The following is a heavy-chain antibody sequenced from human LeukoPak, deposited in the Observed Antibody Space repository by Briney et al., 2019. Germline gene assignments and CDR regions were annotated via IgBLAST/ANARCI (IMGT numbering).Heavy chain of an antibody. J-gene: IGHJ4*02. D-gene: IGHD6-13*01. Sequence: ASVKVSCKASGYTFTGYYMHWVRQAPGQGLEWMGWINPNSVGTNYAQKFQGRVTMTRDTSISTAYMELSRLRSDDTAVYYCALRWGQAAAFDYWGQGTLVTVSS. V-gene: IGHV1-2*02. CDR1: GYTFTGYY. CDR3: ALRWGQAAAFDY. CDR2: INPNSVGT.